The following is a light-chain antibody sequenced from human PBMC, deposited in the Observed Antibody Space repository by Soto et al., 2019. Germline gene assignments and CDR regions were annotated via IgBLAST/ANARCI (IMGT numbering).Light chain of an antibody. CDR3: SSYTTRSTLV. CDR2: DVT. J-gene: IGLJ2*01. Sequence: QSALTQPASVSGSPGQSITISCTGTSSYVGAYDFVSWYQHYPGKAPKLVTFDVTHRPPGISDRFSGSKSANTASLTISGLQAEDEAFYYCSSYTTRSTLVFGGGTQLTVL. V-gene: IGLV2-14*01. CDR1: SSYVGAYDF.